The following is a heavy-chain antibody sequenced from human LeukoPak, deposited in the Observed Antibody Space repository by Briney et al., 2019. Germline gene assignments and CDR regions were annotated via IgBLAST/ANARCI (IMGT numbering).Heavy chain of an antibody. D-gene: IGHD6-13*01. Sequence: PSETLSLTCTVSGGSISSYYWSWIRQPPGKGLEWIGYIHYSGSTHYNPSLKSRVTISVDTSKNQVSLKLRSVTAADTAVYYCARVVEAAEMDVWGKGTTVTVSS. J-gene: IGHJ6*04. CDR3: ARVVEAAEMDV. V-gene: IGHV4-59*01. CDR2: IHYSGST. CDR1: GGSISSYY.